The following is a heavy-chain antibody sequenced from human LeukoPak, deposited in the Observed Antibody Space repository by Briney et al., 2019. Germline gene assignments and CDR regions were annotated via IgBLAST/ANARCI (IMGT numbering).Heavy chain of an antibody. D-gene: IGHD3-22*01. J-gene: IGHJ3*02. CDR3: ASQDYYDSSGYYGPGAFDI. CDR2: INHSGST. Sequence: SETLSLTCAVYGGSFSGYYWSWIRQPPGKGLEWIGEINHSGSTNYNPSLKSRVTISVDTSKNQFSLKLSSVTAADTAVYYCASQDYYDSSGYYGPGAFDIWGQGTMVTVSS. CDR1: GGSFSGYY. V-gene: IGHV4-34*01.